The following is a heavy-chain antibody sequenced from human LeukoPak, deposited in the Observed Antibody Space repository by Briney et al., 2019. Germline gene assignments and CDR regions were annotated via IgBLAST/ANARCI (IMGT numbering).Heavy chain of an antibody. CDR1: GYRFTSYW. J-gene: IGHJ4*02. CDR3: ASSTAVTTHYFDF. D-gene: IGHD4-17*01. CDR2: IYPGDSDT. Sequence: GESLKISCVGSGYRFTSYWIGWVRQMPGKGLEWMGIIYPGDSDTRYSPSFQGQVTISADKSIKTAYLQWSSLKASDTAMYYCASSTAVTTHYFDFWGQGTLVTVSS. V-gene: IGHV5-51*01.